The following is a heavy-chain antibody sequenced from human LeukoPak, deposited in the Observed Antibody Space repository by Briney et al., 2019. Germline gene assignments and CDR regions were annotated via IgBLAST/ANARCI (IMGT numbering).Heavy chain of an antibody. J-gene: IGHJ4*02. CDR3: ARTGIAAAGRAPPDY. CDR2: INPSGGST. D-gene: IGHD6-13*01. V-gene: IGHV1-46*01. Sequence: ASVKVSCKASGYTFTSYYMHWVRQAPGQGLEWMGIINPSGGSTSYAQKFQGRVTMTRDTSTSTVYMELSSLRSEDTAVYYCARTGIAAAGRAPPDYWGQGTLVTVSS. CDR1: GYTFTSYY.